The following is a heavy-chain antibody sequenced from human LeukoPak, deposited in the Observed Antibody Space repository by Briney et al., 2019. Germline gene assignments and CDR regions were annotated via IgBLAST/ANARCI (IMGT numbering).Heavy chain of an antibody. D-gene: IGHD3-10*01. J-gene: IGHJ4*02. CDR1: GFTFNTYT. Sequence: TGGSLRLSCAASGFTFNTYTMSWGRQAPGKGLEGVAFISDDGSRQHYAGSVKGRFTISRDNSKNTLNLQMNSLRAEDTAVYYCVKDRTGTYTLDYWGQGTLVTVSS. CDR3: VKDRTGTYTLDY. V-gene: IGHV3-30-3*01. CDR2: ISDDGSRQ.